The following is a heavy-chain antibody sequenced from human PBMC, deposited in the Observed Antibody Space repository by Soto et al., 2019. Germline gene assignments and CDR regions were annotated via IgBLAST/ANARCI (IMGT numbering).Heavy chain of an antibody. J-gene: IGHJ4*02. CDR1: GFTFSEYS. D-gene: IGHD5-12*01. CDR3: ARARGNDWYSDY. Sequence: DVQLVESGGGLVRPGGSLRLSCTASGFTFSEYSMSWVRQAPGKGLEWVSSITHSGTYVYYADSVKGRFTISRDSASNSLFPQMTSLRAEDTAVYHCARARGNDWYSDYWGQGTLVTVSS. CDR2: ITHSGTYV. V-gene: IGHV3-21*01.